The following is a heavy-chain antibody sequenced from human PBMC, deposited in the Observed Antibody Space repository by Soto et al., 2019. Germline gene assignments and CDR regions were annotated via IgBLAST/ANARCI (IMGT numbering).Heavy chain of an antibody. V-gene: IGHV3-30-3*01. CDR3: ARSIAVSGTPEFDY. J-gene: IGHJ4*02. Sequence: QVQLVESGGGVVQAGRSLRLSCAASGFTFSSYTMHWVRQAPGKGLEWVALISYDGSNKQDADSVKGRFTISRDNSKNTLYLQMNSLSPEDTAVFYCARSIAVSGTPEFDYWGQGALVTVSS. CDR1: GFTFSSYT. D-gene: IGHD6-19*01. CDR2: ISYDGSNK.